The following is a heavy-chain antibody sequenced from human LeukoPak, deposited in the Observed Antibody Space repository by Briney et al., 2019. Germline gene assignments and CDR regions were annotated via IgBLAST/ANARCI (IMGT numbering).Heavy chain of an antibody. CDR1: GFTFSGSA. J-gene: IGHJ6*03. CDR3: TRQSGCSSTSCYQSKGSRAYYYYYYMDV. CDR2: IRSKANSYAT. Sequence: GGSLRLSCAASGFTFSGSAMHWVRQASGKGLEWVGRIRSKANSYATAYAASVKGTFTISRDDSKNTAYLQMNSLKTEDTAVYYCTRQSGCSSTSCYQSKGSRAYYYYYYMDVWGKGTTVTVSS. V-gene: IGHV3-73*01. D-gene: IGHD2-2*01.